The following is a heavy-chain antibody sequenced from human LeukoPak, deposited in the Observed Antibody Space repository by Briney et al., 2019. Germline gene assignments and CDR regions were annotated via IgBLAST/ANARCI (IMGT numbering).Heavy chain of an antibody. CDR3: ARGCDIVVVVAATSWFDP. CDR1: GYTFTGYY. CDR2: INPNSGGT. D-gene: IGHD2-15*01. Sequence: ASVKVSCKASGYTFTGYYMHWVRQAPGQGLEWMGWINPNSGGTNYAQKFQGRVTMTRDTSISTAYMELSRLRSDDTAVYYCARGCDIVVVVAATSWFDPWGQGTLVTVSS. V-gene: IGHV1-2*02. J-gene: IGHJ5*02.